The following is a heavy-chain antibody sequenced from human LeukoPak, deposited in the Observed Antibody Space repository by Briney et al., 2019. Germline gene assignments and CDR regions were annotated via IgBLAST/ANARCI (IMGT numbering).Heavy chain of an antibody. J-gene: IGHJ4*02. CDR2: INANSGAT. CDR1: GYTFTGYY. V-gene: IGHV1-2*02. D-gene: IGHD3-22*01. CDR3: ARDRYNDNNALHY. Sequence: ASVKVSCKASGYTFTGYYMHWVRQAPGQGLEWMGWINANSGATNSAPNFRGRVTMTRDTSINTAYMELSSLRSDDTAMYYCARDRYNDNNALHYWGQGSLVTVSS.